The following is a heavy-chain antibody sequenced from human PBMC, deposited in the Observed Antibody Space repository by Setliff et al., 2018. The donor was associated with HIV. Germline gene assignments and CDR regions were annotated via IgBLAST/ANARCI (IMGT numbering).Heavy chain of an antibody. Sequence: SETLSLTCAVYGGSFSGYYWSWIRQPPGRGLEWIGEINHSGSTNYNPSLKSRVTISVDTSKNQFSLKLSSVTAADTAVYYCARVRPSPGCSGGSCFPKYYYYYMDVWGKGTTVTVSS. CDR2: INHSGST. CDR1: GGSFSGYY. J-gene: IGHJ6*03. V-gene: IGHV4-34*01. CDR3: ARVRPSPGCSGGSCFPKYYYYYMDV. D-gene: IGHD2-15*01.